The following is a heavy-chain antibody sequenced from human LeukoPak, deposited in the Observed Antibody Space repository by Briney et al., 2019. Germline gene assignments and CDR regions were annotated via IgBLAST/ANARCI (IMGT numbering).Heavy chain of an antibody. D-gene: IGHD3-9*01. CDR1: GFTVRSYW. CDR2: IKQDGTEK. Sequence: GGSLRLSCAGSGFTVRSYWMNWVRQAPGKGLEWLAIIKQDGTEKHYKGSVEGRFTISRDNAKNSLHLQMNSLRAEDTAVYYCAGGSGYLITSWGQGTLVTVSS. CDR3: AGGSGYLITS. V-gene: IGHV3-7*01. J-gene: IGHJ5*02.